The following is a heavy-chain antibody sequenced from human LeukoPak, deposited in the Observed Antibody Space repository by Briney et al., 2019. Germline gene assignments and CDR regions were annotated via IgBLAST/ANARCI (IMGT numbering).Heavy chain of an antibody. CDR2: ISSSSRYI. V-gene: IGHV3-21*01. D-gene: IGHD5-18*01. Sequence: GGALRLSCAASGFTFSSYSMNWVRQAPGKGLEWVSSISSSSRYIYYADTLKGRFTLSRDNAKNSLYLQMNSLRAEDTGVYYCAVTFRRGIQLWLLDYWGQGTLVTVSS. CDR3: AVTFRRGIQLWLLDY. J-gene: IGHJ4*02. CDR1: GFTFSSYS.